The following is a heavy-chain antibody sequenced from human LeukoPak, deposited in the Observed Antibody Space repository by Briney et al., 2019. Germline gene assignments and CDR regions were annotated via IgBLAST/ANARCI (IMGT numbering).Heavy chain of an antibody. CDR2: IYHSGST. CDR1: GGSISSGGYS. CDR3: ARRDCSGGSCYSREGGGYFGY. D-gene: IGHD2-15*01. Sequence: PSETLSLTCAVSGGSISSGGYSWSWIRQPPGKGLEWIGYIYHSGSTYYNPSLKSRVTISVDRSKNQFSLRLSSVTAADTAVYYCARRDCSGGSCYSREGGGYFGYWGQGTLVTVSS. V-gene: IGHV4-30-2*01. J-gene: IGHJ4*02.